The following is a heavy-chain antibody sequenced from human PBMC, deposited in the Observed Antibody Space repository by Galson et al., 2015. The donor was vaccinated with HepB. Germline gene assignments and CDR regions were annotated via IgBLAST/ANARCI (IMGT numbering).Heavy chain of an antibody. V-gene: IGHV4-34*01. CDR3: ASGITMVQGEARDY. D-gene: IGHD3-10*01. Sequence: SETLSLTCAVYGGSFSGYYWSWIRQPPGKGLEWIGEINHSGSTNYNPSLKSRVTISVDTSKNQFSLKLSSVTAADTAVYYCASGITMVQGEARDYWGQGTLVTVSS. J-gene: IGHJ4*02. CDR1: GGSFSGYY. CDR2: INHSGST.